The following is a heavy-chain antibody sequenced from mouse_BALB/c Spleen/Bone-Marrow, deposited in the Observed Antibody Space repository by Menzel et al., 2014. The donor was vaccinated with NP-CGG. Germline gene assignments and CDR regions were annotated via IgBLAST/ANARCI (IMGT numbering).Heavy chain of an antibody. CDR2: IYPSDSYT. CDR1: GYTFTSYW. D-gene: IGHD2-1*01. CDR3: TRAGNYGNYYAMDY. Sequence: QVQLQQSGAELVRPGASVKLSCKASGYTFTSYWINWVKQRPGQGLEWIGNIYPSDSYTNYNQKFKDKATLTVDKSSSTXXXXXXXPTSEDSAVYFCTRAGNYGNYYAMDYWGQGTSVTVSS. J-gene: IGHJ4*01. V-gene: IGHV1-69*02.